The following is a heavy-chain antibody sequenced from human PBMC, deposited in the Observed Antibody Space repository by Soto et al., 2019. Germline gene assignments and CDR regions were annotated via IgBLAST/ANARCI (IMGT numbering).Heavy chain of an antibody. CDR1: GFTFNNYW. CDR2: VNSDESIT. CDR3: ARGLRGYYAVDV. J-gene: IGHJ6*02. D-gene: IGHD6-13*01. Sequence: MQLVESGGGLVQPGGSLRLSCATSGFTFNNYWMHWVRQAPGKGLVWLSRVNSDESITNYADSVKGRVTISRDNARYTVYLQLNRLTTEDTAVYYCARGLRGYYAVDVWGQGATVTVSS. V-gene: IGHV3-74*01.